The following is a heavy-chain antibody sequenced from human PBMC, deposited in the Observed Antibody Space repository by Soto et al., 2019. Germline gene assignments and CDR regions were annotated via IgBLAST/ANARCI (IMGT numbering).Heavy chain of an antibody. V-gene: IGHV4-30-4*01. CDR2: MSYSGST. J-gene: IGHJ4*02. CDR1: GGYISSGNYY. CDR3: ARDALGLQWLPYYFDL. D-gene: IGHD6-19*01. Sequence: SETLSLTSTVSGGYISSGNYYWSWIRQPPGKGLEWIGFMSYSGSTSYNASLKSRVTISVDTSKSQFSLNLSFVTAADTAVYYCARDALGLQWLPYYFDLWGQGTLVTVSS.